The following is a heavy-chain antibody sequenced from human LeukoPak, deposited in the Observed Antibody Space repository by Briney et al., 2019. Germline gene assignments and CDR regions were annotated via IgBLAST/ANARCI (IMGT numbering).Heavy chain of an antibody. CDR2: LYSDGFP. V-gene: IGHV3-53*01. CDR1: GLTVITND. J-gene: IGHJ4*02. D-gene: IGHD1-14*01. CDR3: ARGVEPLAANTLAY. Sequence: GGPLTLPCAASGLTVITNDMTWVRHAPGKGLEWVSVLYSDGFPKFADSVQGRFTISRDNSKNTLYLEMNSLSPDDTAVYYCARGVEPLAANTLAYWGQGTLVTVSS.